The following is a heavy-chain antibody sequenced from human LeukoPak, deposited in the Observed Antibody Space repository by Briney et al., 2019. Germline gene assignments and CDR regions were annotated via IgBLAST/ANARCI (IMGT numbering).Heavy chain of an antibody. J-gene: IGHJ5*02. V-gene: IGHV4-34*01. CDR1: GGSFSDYY. D-gene: IGHD3-10*01. CDR3: ARHVGFITMVRGVINNNWFDP. Sequence: SATLSLTCAVYGGSFSDYYWTWIRQPPGKGLEWIGEINHSRNTNYNPSLKSRVTISVDTSKNQFSLKLSSVTAADTAVYYCARHVGFITMVRGVINNNWFDPWGQGTLVTVSS. CDR2: INHSRNT.